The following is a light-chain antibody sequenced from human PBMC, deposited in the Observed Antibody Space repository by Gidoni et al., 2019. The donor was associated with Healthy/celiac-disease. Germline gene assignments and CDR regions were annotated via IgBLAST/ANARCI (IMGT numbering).Light chain of an antibody. Sequence: DIQMTQSPSSLSASVGDRVTITCRASQSISNYLNWYQQKPGKAPKLLIDAASSLQSGVPSRFSGSGSGKDFTLTISSLQPEDVATYYCQQSYSTPLRCTFXPXTKVDIK. V-gene: IGKV1-39*01. CDR1: QSISNY. J-gene: IGKJ3*01. CDR2: AAS. CDR3: QQSYSTPLRCT.